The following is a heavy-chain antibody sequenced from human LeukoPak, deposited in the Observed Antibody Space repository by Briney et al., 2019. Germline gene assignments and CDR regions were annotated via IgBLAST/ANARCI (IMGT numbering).Heavy chain of an antibody. J-gene: IGHJ4*02. CDR1: GYTFTSYY. D-gene: IGHD4-17*01. Sequence: ASVKVSCKASGYTFTSYYMHWVRQAPGQGLEGMGIINPSGGSTSYAQKFQGRVTMTRDTSTSTVYMELSSLRSEDTAVYYCAREYGDYYFDYWGQGTLVTVSS. V-gene: IGHV1-46*01. CDR3: AREYGDYYFDY. CDR2: INPSGGST.